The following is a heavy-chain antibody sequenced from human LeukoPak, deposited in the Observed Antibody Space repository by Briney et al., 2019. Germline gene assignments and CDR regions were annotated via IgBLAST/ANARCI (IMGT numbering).Heavy chain of an antibody. V-gene: IGHV3-9*01. D-gene: IGHD5-18*01. CDR2: ISWNSGSI. CDR3: AKAYGYSYGNYFDY. J-gene: IGHJ4*02. CDR1: GFTFDDYA. Sequence: GGSLRLSCAASGFTFDDYAMHWVRQAPGKGLEWVSGISWNSGSIGYADSVKGRFTISRDNAKNSLYLQMNSLRAEDTALYYCAKAYGYSYGNYFDYWGQGTLVTVSS.